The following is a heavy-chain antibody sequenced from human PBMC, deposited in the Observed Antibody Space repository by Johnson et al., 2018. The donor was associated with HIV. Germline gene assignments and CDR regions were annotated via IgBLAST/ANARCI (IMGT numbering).Heavy chain of an antibody. J-gene: IGHJ3*02. CDR2: IYSGCST. CDR1: GFTVSSNY. CDR3: ARFMGSTWSDASDI. D-gene: IGHD1-26*01. V-gene: IGHV3-66*01. Sequence: VQLVESGGGLVQPGGSLRLSCAASGFTVSSNYMSWVRQAPGKGLEWVSVIYSGCSTYYADSVRGRFTISRDNAKNSLYLQMNFLRPEDTAVYYCARFMGSTWSDASDIWGQGTMVIVSS.